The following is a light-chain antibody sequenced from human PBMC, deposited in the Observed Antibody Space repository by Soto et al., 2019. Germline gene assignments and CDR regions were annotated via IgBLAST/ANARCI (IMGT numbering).Light chain of an antibody. J-gene: IGLJ3*02. CDR1: SSDINTSRY. Sequence: QSALTQPASVSGSPGQSITISCIGASSDINTSRYVSWYQQHPGKAPKLLIYEVSIRPSGVSSRFSGSKSANTASLTISGLQPEDEADYFCSSDVSGYSLGVFGGGTKLTAL. CDR3: SSDVSGYSLGV. CDR2: EVS. V-gene: IGLV2-14*01.